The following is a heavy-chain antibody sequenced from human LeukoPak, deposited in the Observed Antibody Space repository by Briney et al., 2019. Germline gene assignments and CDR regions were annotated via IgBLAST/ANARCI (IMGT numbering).Heavy chain of an antibody. J-gene: IGHJ4*02. Sequence: SETLSLTCTVSGGSISSGGYYWSWIRQPAGKGLEWIGRIYTSGSTNYNPSLKSRVTMSVDTSKNQFSLKLSSVTAADTAVYYCARVRSTAAADYYFDYWGQGTLVTVSS. CDR3: ARVRSTAAADYYFDY. CDR2: IYTSGST. CDR1: GGSISSGGYY. D-gene: IGHD6-13*01. V-gene: IGHV4-61*02.